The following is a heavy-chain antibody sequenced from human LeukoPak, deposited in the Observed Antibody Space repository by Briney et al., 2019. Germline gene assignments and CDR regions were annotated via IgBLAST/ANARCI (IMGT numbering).Heavy chain of an antibody. CDR3: ARAVRGFSSHFSGSLPQRRKHSLLFDY. J-gene: IGHJ4*02. Sequence: ASVKVSCKASGYNFTSSFIHWVRQAPGQGLERMGIINPTSGSTSSAQKFQGRVTMNRDTSTSTVYMELSSLKSEDTAVYFCARAVRGFSSHFSGSLPQRRKHSLLFDYWGQGTLVTVSS. D-gene: IGHD3-10*01. V-gene: IGHV1-46*01. CDR1: GYNFTSSF. CDR2: INPTSGST.